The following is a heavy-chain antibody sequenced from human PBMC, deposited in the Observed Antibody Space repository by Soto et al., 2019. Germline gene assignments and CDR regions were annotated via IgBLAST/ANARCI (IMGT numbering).Heavy chain of an antibody. CDR2: FDPEDGET. CDR1: GYTLTELS. J-gene: IGHJ6*02. Sequence: GASVKVSCKVSGYTLTELSMHWVRQAPGKGLEWTGGFDPEDGETIYAQKFQGRVTMTEDTSTDTAYMELSSLRSEDTAVYYCATVTTVTYGMDVWGQGTTVTVSS. CDR3: ATVTTVTYGMDV. V-gene: IGHV1-24*01. D-gene: IGHD4-17*01.